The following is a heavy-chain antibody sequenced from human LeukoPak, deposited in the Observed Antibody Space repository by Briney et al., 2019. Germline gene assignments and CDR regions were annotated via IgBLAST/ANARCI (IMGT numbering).Heavy chain of an antibody. V-gene: IGHV3-15*01. J-gene: IGHJ4*02. D-gene: IGHD2-2*03. CDR1: GFTFSNAW. CDR2: IKSKTDGDTR. CDR3: TTDGSD. Sequence: PGGSLRLSCAASGFTFSNAWMSWVRLAPGKGLEWVGRIKSKTDGDTRDYAAPVKGRFTISRDDSKTALYLQMNSLKTEDTAVYYCTTDGSDWGQGTLVTVSS.